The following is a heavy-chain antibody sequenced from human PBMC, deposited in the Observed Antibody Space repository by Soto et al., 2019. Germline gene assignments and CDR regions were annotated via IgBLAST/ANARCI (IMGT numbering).Heavy chain of an antibody. D-gene: IGHD3-10*01. Sequence: SETLSLTCTVSGGSISSGGYYWSWIRQPPGKGLEWIGYIYHSGSTYYNPSLKSRVTISVDRSKNQFSLKLSSVTAADTAVYYCASLNYGSGSGSYYYYGMDVWGQGTTVTVSS. CDR2: IYHSGST. CDR3: ASLNYGSGSGSYYYYGMDV. CDR1: GGSISSGGYY. J-gene: IGHJ6*02. V-gene: IGHV4-30-2*01.